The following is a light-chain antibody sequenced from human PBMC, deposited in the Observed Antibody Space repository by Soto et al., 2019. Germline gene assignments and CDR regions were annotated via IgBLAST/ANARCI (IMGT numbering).Light chain of an antibody. CDR2: DVS. CDR3: SSYTSSSTL. J-gene: IGLJ1*01. V-gene: IGLV2-14*01. CDR1: SSDVGDYNY. Sequence: QSVLTQPASVSGSPGQSITISCTGTSSDVGDYNYVSWYQQHPGKAPKLMIYDVSNRPSGISNRFSDSKSGNTASLTISGLQAEDEADYYCSSYTSSSTLFGTGTKLTVL.